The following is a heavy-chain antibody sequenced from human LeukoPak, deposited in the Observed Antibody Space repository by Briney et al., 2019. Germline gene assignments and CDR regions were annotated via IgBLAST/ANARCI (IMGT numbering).Heavy chain of an antibody. CDR2: IYTSGST. J-gene: IGHJ3*02. Sequence: SQTLSLTCTVSGGSISSGSYYWSWIRQPGGKGLEWIGRIYTSGSTNYNPSIKSRVTISVDTSKNQFSLKLSSVTAADTAVYYCARERWWGNDAFDIWGQGTMVTVSS. CDR1: GGSISSGSYY. CDR3: ARERWWGNDAFDI. V-gene: IGHV4-61*02. D-gene: IGHD2-15*01.